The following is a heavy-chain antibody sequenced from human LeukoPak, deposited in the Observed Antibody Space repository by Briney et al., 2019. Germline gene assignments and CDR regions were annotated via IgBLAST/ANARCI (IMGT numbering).Heavy chain of an antibody. CDR2: MHYSGNT. Sequence: PSETLSLTCTISGGSISSSDYYWGWIRQPPGKGLEWIGSMHYSGNTYYNPSRKSRVTISVDTSKNQFSLKLSSVTAADTAVYYCAGGGYSSGYPDYWGQGTLVTVSS. CDR1: GGSISSSDYY. D-gene: IGHD6-19*01. CDR3: AGGGYSSGYPDY. V-gene: IGHV4-39*07. J-gene: IGHJ4*02.